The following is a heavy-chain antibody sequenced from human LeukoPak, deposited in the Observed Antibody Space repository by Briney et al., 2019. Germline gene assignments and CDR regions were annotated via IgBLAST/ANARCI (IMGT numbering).Heavy chain of an antibody. CDR2: IYPGDSDT. Sequence: ESLKISRKGSGYNFTSYWNGWGRQMPGKGLEWMGIIYPGDSDTRYSPSFQGQVTISADKSISTAYLQWSSLKASDTAMYYCARRYGPYNWFDPWGQGTLVTVSS. V-gene: IGHV5-51*01. J-gene: IGHJ5*02. D-gene: IGHD4-17*01. CDR3: ARRYGPYNWFDP. CDR1: GYNFTSYW.